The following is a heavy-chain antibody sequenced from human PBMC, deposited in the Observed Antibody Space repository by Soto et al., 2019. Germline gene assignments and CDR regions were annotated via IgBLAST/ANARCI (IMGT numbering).Heavy chain of an antibody. J-gene: IGHJ4*02. V-gene: IGHV3-53*04. CDR3: VAMVGDMVRGVIY. CDR1: GFTVSSNY. Sequence: PGGSLRLSCAASGFTVSSNYMSWVRQAPGKGLEWVSVIYSGGSTYYADSVKGRFTISRHNSKNTLYLQMNSLRAEDTAVYYCVAMVGDMVRGVIYWGQGTLVTVSS. CDR2: IYSGGST. D-gene: IGHD3-10*01.